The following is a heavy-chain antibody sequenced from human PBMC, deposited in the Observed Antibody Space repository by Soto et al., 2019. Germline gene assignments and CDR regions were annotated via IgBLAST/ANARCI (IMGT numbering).Heavy chain of an antibody. CDR3: ARNNYDSSGYYHYYYGMDV. CDR1: GGSGGSFSGYY. D-gene: IGHD3-22*01. J-gene: IGHJ6*02. CDR2: INHSGRT. Sequence: QVQLQQWGAGLLKPSETLSLTCAVYGGSGGSFSGYYWIWIRQPPGKGLDWIGEINHSGRTNYNPSLQRRVTISVDTSKHPFSLKLSSVTAADTAVYYCARNNYDSSGYYHYYYGMDVWGQGTTVNVSS. V-gene: IGHV4-34*01.